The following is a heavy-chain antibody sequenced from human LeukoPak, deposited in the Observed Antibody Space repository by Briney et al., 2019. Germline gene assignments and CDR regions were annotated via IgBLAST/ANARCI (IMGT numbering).Heavy chain of an antibody. CDR2: FDSEDGET. CDR3: ATGELELHATRGYYGMDV. CDR1: GYTLTELS. J-gene: IGHJ6*02. Sequence: ASVKVSCKVSGYTLTELSMHWVRQAPGKGLEWMGGFDSEDGETIYAQKFQGRVTMTEDTSTDTAYMELSSLRSEDTAVYYCATGELELHATRGYYGMDVWGQGTTVTVSS. V-gene: IGHV1-24*01. D-gene: IGHD1-7*01.